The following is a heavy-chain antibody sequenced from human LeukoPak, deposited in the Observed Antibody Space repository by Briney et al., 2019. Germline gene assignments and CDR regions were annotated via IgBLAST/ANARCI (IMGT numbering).Heavy chain of an antibody. CDR3: ARHRHEGYCSSTSCFEPFDAFDI. Sequence: GESLKISCKASGYSFTTHWIGWVRQMPGKGLEWMGIIYPGDSDTRYSPSFQGQVTISADKSISTAYLQWSSLKASDTAMYYCARHRHEGYCSSTSCFEPFDAFDIWGQGTMVTVSS. J-gene: IGHJ3*02. CDR1: GYSFTTHW. V-gene: IGHV5-51*01. D-gene: IGHD2-2*01. CDR2: IYPGDSDT.